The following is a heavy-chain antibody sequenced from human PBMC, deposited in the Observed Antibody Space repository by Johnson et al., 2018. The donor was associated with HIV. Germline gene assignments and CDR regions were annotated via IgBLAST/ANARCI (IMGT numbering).Heavy chain of an antibody. CDR2: IYSGGST. J-gene: IGHJ3*02. Sequence: QVQLVESGGGVVQPGRSLRLSCAASGFTFSSYAMHWVRQAPGKGLEWVAVIYSGGSTYYADSVKGRFTISRDNSKNTLYLQMNSLRAEDTAVYYCARVTGRRLPTGGAFDMWGQGTMVTVSS. CDR1: GFTFSSYA. V-gene: IGHV3-NL1*01. CDR3: ARVTGRRLPTGGAFDM. D-gene: IGHD4-11*01.